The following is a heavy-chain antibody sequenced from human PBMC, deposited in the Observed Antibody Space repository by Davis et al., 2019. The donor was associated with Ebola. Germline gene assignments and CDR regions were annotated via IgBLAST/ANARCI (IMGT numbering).Heavy chain of an antibody. CDR2: ISGSGGST. D-gene: IGHD2-21*02. Sequence: PGGSLRLSCAASGVTVSSNYMSWVRQAPGKGLEWVSAISGSGGSTYYADSVKGRFTISRDNSKNTLYLQMNSLRAEDTAVYYCAREYCGGDCYSGPGVGMDVWGQGTTVTVSS. CDR3: AREYCGGDCYSGPGVGMDV. V-gene: IGHV3-23*01. J-gene: IGHJ6*02. CDR1: GVTVSSNY.